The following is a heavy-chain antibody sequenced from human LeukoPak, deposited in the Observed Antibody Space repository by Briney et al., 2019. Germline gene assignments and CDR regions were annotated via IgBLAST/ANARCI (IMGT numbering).Heavy chain of an antibody. CDR3: TRDKFGMATVTKSVPTNYDALEI. CDR2: INPNSGGT. J-gene: IGHJ3*02. Sequence: ASVKVSCKASGYTFTGYYMHWVRQAPGQGLEWMGWINPNSGGTNYAQKFQGRVTMTRDTSTSTAYMELRRLRSDDTAVYYCTRDKFGMATVTKSVPTNYDALEICGQGTMGSVSS. CDR1: GYTFTGYY. V-gene: IGHV1-2*02. D-gene: IGHD4-17*01.